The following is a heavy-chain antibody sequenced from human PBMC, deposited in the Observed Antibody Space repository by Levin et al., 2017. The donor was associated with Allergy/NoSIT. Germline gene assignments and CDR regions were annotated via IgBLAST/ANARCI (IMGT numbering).Heavy chain of an antibody. J-gene: IGHJ3*02. CDR3: ARATSDGSGSDAFDI. Sequence: GGSLRLSCAASGFTFSSYSMNWVRQAPGKGLEWVSSISSSSSYIYYADSVKGRFTISRDNAKNSLYLQMNSLRAEDTAVYYCARATSDGSGSDAFDIWGQGTMVTVSS. V-gene: IGHV3-21*01. CDR1: GFTFSSYS. CDR2: ISSSSSYI. D-gene: IGHD3-10*01.